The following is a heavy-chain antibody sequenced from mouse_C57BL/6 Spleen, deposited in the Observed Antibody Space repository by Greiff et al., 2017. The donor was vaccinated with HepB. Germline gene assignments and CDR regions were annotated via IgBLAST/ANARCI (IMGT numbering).Heavy chain of an antibody. V-gene: IGHV1-55*01. CDR3: ARIYYYGSYAMDY. Sequence: QVQLQQPGAELVKPGASVKMSCKASGYTFTSYWITWVKQRPGQGLEWIGDIYPGSGSTNYNEKFKSKAILTVDTSSSTAYMQLSSLTSEDSAVYYCARIYYYGSYAMDYWGQGTSVTVSS. J-gene: IGHJ4*01. D-gene: IGHD1-1*01. CDR1: GYTFTSYW. CDR2: IYPGSGST.